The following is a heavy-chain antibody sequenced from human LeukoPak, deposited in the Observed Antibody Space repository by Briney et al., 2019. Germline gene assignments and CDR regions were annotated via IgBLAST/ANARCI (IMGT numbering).Heavy chain of an antibody. D-gene: IGHD2-21*01. V-gene: IGHV1-69*05. CDR1: GGTFSSYA. CDR3: AGSTIPSVDRLGY. J-gene: IGHJ4*02. CDR2: IIPIFGTA. Sequence: SVKVSCKASGGTFSSYAISWVRQAPGQGLEWMGRIIPIFGTANYAQKFQGRVTITTDESTSTAYMELSSLRSEDTAVYYCAGSTIPSVDRLGYWGQGTLVTVSS.